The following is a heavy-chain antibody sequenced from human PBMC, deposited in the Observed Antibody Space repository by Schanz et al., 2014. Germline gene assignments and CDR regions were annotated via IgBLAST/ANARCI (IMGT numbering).Heavy chain of an antibody. CDR2: ISDYNGKT. D-gene: IGHD3-10*01. J-gene: IGHJ6*02. CDR1: GYSFISHA. Sequence: QVLQVQSGSELKKPGTSVKVSCKASGYSFISHAIHWVRQAPGQRLEWMGWISDYNGKTNYAQKFQDRVIMSTDRSSSTAYLELRSLTSDDSAIYYCARHRFGVFYYGLDVWGQGTTILGSS. V-gene: IGHV1-3*01. CDR3: ARHRFGVFYYGLDV.